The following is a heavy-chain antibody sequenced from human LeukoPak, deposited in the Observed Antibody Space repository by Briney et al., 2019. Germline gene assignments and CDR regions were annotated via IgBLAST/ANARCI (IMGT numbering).Heavy chain of an antibody. D-gene: IGHD1-14*01. Sequence: SETLSLTCVVYGGSFSGYYRSWIRQPPGKGLEWIGEIDQSGTTNYNPSLKSRVTISVDTSKKQFSLTLTSMTAADTAVYYCARGYNRWFDPWGQGTLVTVSS. CDR1: GGSFSGYY. J-gene: IGHJ5*02. CDR2: IDQSGTT. CDR3: ARGYNRWFDP. V-gene: IGHV4-34*01.